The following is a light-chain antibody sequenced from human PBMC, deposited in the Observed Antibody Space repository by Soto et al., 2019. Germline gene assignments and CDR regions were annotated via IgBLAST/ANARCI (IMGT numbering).Light chain of an antibody. J-gene: IGLJ1*01. V-gene: IGLV2-14*01. CDR3: ASYTTCSPSV. CDR2: DVS. Sequence: QSVLAQPASGSGAPGQSIAISCTGTSSDVGGYSYVSWYQQQPGKAPKLVISDVSNRPSGVSDRFSGSKSGNTASLTISGLQTEDEADYYCASYTTCSPSVFGTGTKVTGL. CDR1: SSDVGGYSY.